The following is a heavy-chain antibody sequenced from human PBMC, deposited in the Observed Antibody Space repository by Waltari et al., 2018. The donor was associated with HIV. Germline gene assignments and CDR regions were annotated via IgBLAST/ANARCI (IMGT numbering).Heavy chain of an antibody. CDR2: ISGSGGST. V-gene: IGHV3-23*04. CDR3: AKGWAAAGYFDY. Sequence: EVQLVESGGGLVQPGGSLRLSCAASGFTFSSYAMSWVRQAPGQGLEWVSAISGSGGSTSYADPGKGRFTISRDNSKNTLYLQMNSLRAEDTAVYYCAKGWAAAGYFDYWGQGTLVTVSS. J-gene: IGHJ4*02. D-gene: IGHD6-13*01. CDR1: GFTFSSYA.